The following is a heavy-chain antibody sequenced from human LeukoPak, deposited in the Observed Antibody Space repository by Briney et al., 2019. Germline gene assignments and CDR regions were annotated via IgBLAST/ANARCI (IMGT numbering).Heavy chain of an antibody. CDR1: GFTFSSYA. D-gene: IGHD3-22*01. J-gene: IGHJ4*02. V-gene: IGHV3-23*01. CDR2: ISGSGGST. Sequence: PGGSLRLSCAASGFTFSSYAMSWVRQAPGKGLEWVSAISGSGGSTYYADSVKGRFTISRDNSKNTLYLQMNSLRAEDTAVYYCAKLYYYDSSGYYYFDYWGQGTLVTVSS. CDR3: AKLYYYDSSGYYYFDY.